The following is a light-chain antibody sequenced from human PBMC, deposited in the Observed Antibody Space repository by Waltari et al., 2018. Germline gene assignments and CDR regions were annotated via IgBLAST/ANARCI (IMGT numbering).Light chain of an antibody. V-gene: IGLV2-23*02. J-gene: IGLJ1*01. CDR3: CSYGGSSPLYV. CDR2: AVS. Sequence: QSALTQPASVSGSPGQSITISCTGTSSDVGAYALVPWYQQHPGKAPHLLINAVSKRPSGVSTRFSGSKSGNVASLTISGIQADDEADYYGCSYGGSSPLYVFGPGTKVTVL. CDR1: SSDVGAYAL.